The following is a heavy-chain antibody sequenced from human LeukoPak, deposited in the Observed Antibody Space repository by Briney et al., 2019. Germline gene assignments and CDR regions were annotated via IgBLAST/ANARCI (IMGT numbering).Heavy chain of an antibody. CDR1: GYTFTGYY. CDR3: ARDTKKRTFFVLGCPTCYVFDI. CDR2: INPNSGGT. V-gene: IGHV1-2*02. D-gene: IGHD3-3*01. Sequence: ASVKASCKASGYTFTGYYMHWVRQVPGQGLEWMGWINPNSGGTSYAQKFQDKVTMTRDTSISTAYMDLSRLRSDDTAVYYCARDTKKRTFFVLGCPTCYVFDIWGQGTMVAVSS. J-gene: IGHJ3*02.